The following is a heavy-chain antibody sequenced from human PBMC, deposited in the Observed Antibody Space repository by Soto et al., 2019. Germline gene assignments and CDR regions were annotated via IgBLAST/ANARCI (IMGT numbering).Heavy chain of an antibody. CDR3: ARKMYGDYVGYFGP. Sequence: QLQLQDSGSRLVKSSETLSLTCAISGDTISTGGYSWARIRQPPGTPPEGIGPTYHSGNPYYNPSLKSRVLISVDRSKNEFSVKLSSVPAADTAVYYFARKMYGDYVGYFGPWGEGTLVTVS. D-gene: IGHD4-17*01. J-gene: IGHJ5*02. V-gene: IGHV4-30-2*01. CDR2: TYHSGNP. CDR1: GDTISTGGYS.